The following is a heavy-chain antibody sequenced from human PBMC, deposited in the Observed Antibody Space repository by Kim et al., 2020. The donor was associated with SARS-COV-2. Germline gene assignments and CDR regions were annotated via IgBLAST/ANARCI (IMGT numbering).Heavy chain of an antibody. CDR3: AIVDSKYSGWYRGFYFKS. D-gene: IGHD6-19*01. J-gene: IGHJ4*02. Sequence: GGSLRLSCAASGFTFSSYAMSWVRQAPGKGLEWVSAISGSGGSTYYADSVKGRFTISRDNSKNTLYLQMNSLRAEDTAVYYCAIVDSKYSGWYRGFYFKSWGQGTLVTVSS. CDR1: GFTFSSYA. V-gene: IGHV3-23*01. CDR2: ISGSGGST.